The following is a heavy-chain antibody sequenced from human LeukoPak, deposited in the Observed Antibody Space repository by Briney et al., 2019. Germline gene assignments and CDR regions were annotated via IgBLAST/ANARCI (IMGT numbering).Heavy chain of an antibody. CDR2: IKQDGSEK. Sequence: GGSLRLSCAASGFTFSSYWMSWVRQAPGKGLEWVANIKQDGSEKYYVDSVKGRFTISRDNAKNSLYLQMNGLRAEDTAMYYCAREGSSWTYTAWFDPWGQGTLVTVSS. J-gene: IGHJ5*02. CDR1: GFTFSSYW. D-gene: IGHD6-13*01. CDR3: AREGSSWTYTAWFDP. V-gene: IGHV3-7*03.